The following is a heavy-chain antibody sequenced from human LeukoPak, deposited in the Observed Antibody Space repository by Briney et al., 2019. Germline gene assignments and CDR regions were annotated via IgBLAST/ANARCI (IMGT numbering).Heavy chain of an antibody. CDR3: ARGDVAAAGTFDY. J-gene: IGHJ4*02. D-gene: IGHD6-13*01. V-gene: IGHV1-3*01. CDR2: INAGNGNT. CDR1: GYTFTSYA. Sequence: ASVKVSCKASGYTFTSYAMHWVRQAPGQRLEWMGWINAGNGNTKYSQKFQGRVTITRDTSASTAYMELSSLRSEDTAVYYCARGDVAAAGTFDYWGQGTLVTVSS.